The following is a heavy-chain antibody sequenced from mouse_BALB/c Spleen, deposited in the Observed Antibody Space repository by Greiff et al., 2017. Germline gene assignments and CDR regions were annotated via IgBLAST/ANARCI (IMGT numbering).Heavy chain of an antibody. Sequence: EVNVVESGGGLVQPGGSLKLSCAASGFTFSSYTMSWVRQTPEKRLEWVAYISNGGGSTYYPDTVKGRFTISRDNAKNTLYLQMSSLKSEDTAMYYCARHKAAYWGQGTLVTVSA. V-gene: IGHV5-12-2*01. CDR2: ISNGGGST. CDR3: ARHKAAY. J-gene: IGHJ3*01. CDR1: GFTFSSYT.